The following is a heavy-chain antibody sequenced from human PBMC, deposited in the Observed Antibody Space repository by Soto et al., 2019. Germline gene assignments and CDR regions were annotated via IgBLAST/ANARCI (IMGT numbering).Heavy chain of an antibody. CDR3: AREGVDYDDYYFDF. CDR1: GGTFKT. CDR2: IIPVLGLT. V-gene: IGHV1-69*08. D-gene: IGHD4-17*01. J-gene: IGHJ4*02. Sequence: QVQLVQSGAEVRGPGSSVKVSCKTSGGTFKTISWGRQAPGQGLEWMGRIIPVLGLTNHAKKFQGRVTITADKFTSTAYVELGSLRSEDTAVYYCAREGVDYDDYYFDFWGQGTLVTVSS.